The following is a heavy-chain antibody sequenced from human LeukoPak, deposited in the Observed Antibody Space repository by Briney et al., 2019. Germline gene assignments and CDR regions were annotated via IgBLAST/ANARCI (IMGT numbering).Heavy chain of an antibody. V-gene: IGHV4-39*07. CDR3: ARDRYSSGLLREYYFDY. CDR2: IYYSGST. CDR1: SGSISSSTYY. D-gene: IGHD2-15*01. J-gene: IGHJ4*02. Sequence: SETLSLTCTVSSGSISSSTYYWGWIRQPPGKGLEWIGSIYYSGSTYYNPSLKSRVTISVDTSKNQFSLKLSSVTAADTAVYYCARDRYSSGLLREYYFDYWGQGTLVTVSS.